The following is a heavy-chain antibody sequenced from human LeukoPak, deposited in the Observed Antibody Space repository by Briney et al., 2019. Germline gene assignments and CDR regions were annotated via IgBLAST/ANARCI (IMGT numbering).Heavy chain of an antibody. CDR1: GYTFTGYY. D-gene: IGHD5-12*01. CDR2: INPNSGGT. J-gene: IGHJ4*02. CDR3: ARVEGLVATITLSSYYFDY. Sequence: ASVKVSCKASGYTFTGYYMHWVRQAPGQGLEWMGWINPNSGGTNYAQKFQGRVTMTTDTSTSTAYMELRSLRSDDTAVYYCARVEGLVATITLSSYYFDYWGQGTLVTVSS. V-gene: IGHV1-2*02.